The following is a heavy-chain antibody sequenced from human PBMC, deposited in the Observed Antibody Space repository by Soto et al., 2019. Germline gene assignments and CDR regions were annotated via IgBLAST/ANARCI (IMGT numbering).Heavy chain of an antibody. CDR2: ISGSGGST. CDR1: GFTLMRYA. J-gene: IGHJ4*02. D-gene: IGHD2-15*01. Sequence: SFILFCAASGFTLMRYAMSWGRQAPGKGLEWVSAISGSGGSTYYADSVKGRFTISRDNSKNTAFLQMNSLKTEDTALYYCTTRAPEDIIRKWGPRTLVIVSS. V-gene: IGHV3-23*01. CDR3: TTRAPEDIIRK.